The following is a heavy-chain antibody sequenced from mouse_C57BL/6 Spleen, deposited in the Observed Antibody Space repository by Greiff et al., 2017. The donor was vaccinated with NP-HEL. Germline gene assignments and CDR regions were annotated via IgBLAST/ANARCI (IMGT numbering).Heavy chain of an antibody. J-gene: IGHJ4*01. CDR1: GYAFTNYL. CDR3: ASGGYSNYNYAMDY. V-gene: IGHV1-54*01. D-gene: IGHD2-5*01. CDR2: INPGSGGT. Sequence: ESGAELVRPGTSVKVSCKASGYAFTNYLIEWVKQRPGQGLEWIGVINPGSGGTNYNEKFKGKATLTADKSSSTAYMQLSSLTSEDSAVYFCASGGYSNYNYAMDYWGQGTSVTVSS.